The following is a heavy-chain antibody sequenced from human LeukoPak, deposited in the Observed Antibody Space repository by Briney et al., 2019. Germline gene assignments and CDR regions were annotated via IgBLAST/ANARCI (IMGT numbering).Heavy chain of an antibody. J-gene: IGHJ4*02. Sequence: SETLSLTCTASGGSISSFYWSWIRQPPGKGLEWIGYIYYSGSTYYNPSLKSRITISVDTSKNQLSLKLSSVTAADTAVYYCARTRYYYDSSGYYFPYYFAFWGQGTLVTVSS. CDR3: ARTRYYYDSSGYYFPYYFAF. V-gene: IGHV4-59*06. D-gene: IGHD3-22*01. CDR1: GGSISSFY. CDR2: IYYSGST.